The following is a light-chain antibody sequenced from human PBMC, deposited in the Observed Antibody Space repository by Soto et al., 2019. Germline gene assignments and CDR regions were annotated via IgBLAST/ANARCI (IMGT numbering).Light chain of an antibody. J-gene: IGKJ1*01. CDR3: QHYNNWPPWT. Sequence: EIVMTQSPAILSVSPGERAALSCRASQSVSSNLAWYQQKPGQAPRLLIYGASTRTTGVPARFRGSGSGTDFTLTISALQSEDFAVYYCQHYNNWPPWTFGRGTKVEIK. CDR1: QSVSSN. V-gene: IGKV3-15*01. CDR2: GAS.